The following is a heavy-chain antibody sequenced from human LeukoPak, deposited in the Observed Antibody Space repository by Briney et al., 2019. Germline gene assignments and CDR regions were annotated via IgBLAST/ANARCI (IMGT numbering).Heavy chain of an antibody. J-gene: IGHJ5*02. V-gene: IGHV1-2*02. CDR2: INPNSGGT. Sequence: ASVKVSCKASGYTFTGYYMHWVRQAPGQGLEWMGWINPNSGGTNYAQKFRGRVTMTRDTSISTAYMELSRLRSDDTAVYYCARLCRGATAWFDPWGQGTLVTVSS. CDR3: ARLCRGATAWFDP. CDR1: GYTFTGYY. D-gene: IGHD2-2*01.